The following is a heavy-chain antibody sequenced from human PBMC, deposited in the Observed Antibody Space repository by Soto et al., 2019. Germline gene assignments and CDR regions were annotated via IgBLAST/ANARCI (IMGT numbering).Heavy chain of an antibody. Sequence: QVQLVQSGAEVKKPGASVKVSCKASGYTFTSYDINWVRQANGQGLEWMGWMNPNSGNTGYAKKYKERVNMTRNNSISTAYMELSSLRSEDTAGSYCARSISSGWDYDYYYYLDVWGKGTTVTVSS. D-gene: IGHD6-19*01. CDR1: GYTFTSYD. V-gene: IGHV1-8*01. CDR2: MNPNSGNT. CDR3: ARSISSGWDYDYYYYLDV. J-gene: IGHJ6*03.